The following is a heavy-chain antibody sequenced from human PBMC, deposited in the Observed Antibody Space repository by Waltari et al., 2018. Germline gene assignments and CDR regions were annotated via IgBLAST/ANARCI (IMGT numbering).Heavy chain of an antibody. D-gene: IGHD3-10*01. V-gene: IGHV3-7*03. Sequence: EVQVVESGGGLVQPGGSLRLSCGATGLTLSHAWMTWVRHVPGRGLESVADTSPDVSQTSYLHSVRGRFLVSRDNTKNLVYLEMNSVTADDTAVYYCTRDIGYKCFDYWGQGTLVTVAS. CDR1: GLTLSHAW. CDR2: TSPDVSQT. CDR3: TRDIGYKCFDY. J-gene: IGHJ4*02.